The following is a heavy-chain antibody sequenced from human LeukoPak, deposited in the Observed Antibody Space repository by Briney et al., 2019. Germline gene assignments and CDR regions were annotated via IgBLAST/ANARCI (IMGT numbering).Heavy chain of an antibody. CDR3: AKTTAGNSSGRYPRWPVDY. J-gene: IGHJ4*02. CDR1: GFTFRNYG. Sequence: GGSLRLSCAASGFTFRNYGIYWVRQAPGQGLEWVSGISGSGGGTYFADSVKGRFTISRDHSKNTVFLQMDSLRAEDTAVYYCAKTTAGNSSGRYPRWPVDYWGQGTLVTVSS. CDR2: ISGSGGGT. V-gene: IGHV3-23*01. D-gene: IGHD6-19*01.